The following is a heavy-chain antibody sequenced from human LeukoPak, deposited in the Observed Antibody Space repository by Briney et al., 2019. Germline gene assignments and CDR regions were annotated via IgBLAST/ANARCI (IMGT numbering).Heavy chain of an antibody. CDR2: ISWNSGTI. Sequence: GGSLRLSCAGSGFIFNNYAMHWVRQPPGKGLEWVSVISWNSGTIDYADSVRGRFTISRDNAKNSLYLQMDSLRVEDTAFYYCAKDNRRHYTSGPNPDSLHWGQGALVTVSS. CDR1: GFIFNNYA. V-gene: IGHV3-9*01. CDR3: AKDNRRHYTSGPNPDSLH. D-gene: IGHD6-19*01. J-gene: IGHJ4*02.